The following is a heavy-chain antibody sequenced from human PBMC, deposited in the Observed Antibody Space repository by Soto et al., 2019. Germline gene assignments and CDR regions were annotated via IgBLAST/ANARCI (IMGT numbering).Heavy chain of an antibody. CDR3: WRGRAAGYEAFNH. J-gene: IGHJ1*01. D-gene: IGHD5-12*01. CDR1: GASLSPYY. Sequence: PSETLSLTCAISGASLSPYYWSWIRQPPGKALEWIGDIYFNGGTSYNPSLRSRRTVSVDTSNNHISLKLNSRMAADTAADYCWRGRAAGYEAFNHWGQGTTVTVSS. CDR2: IYFNGGT. V-gene: IGHV4-59*01.